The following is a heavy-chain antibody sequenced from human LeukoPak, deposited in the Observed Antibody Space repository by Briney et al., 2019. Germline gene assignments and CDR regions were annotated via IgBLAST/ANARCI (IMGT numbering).Heavy chain of an antibody. CDR1: GYTFTSYG. CDR3: ARVADSYCGGDCYPDY. Sequence: AASVKVSCKASGYTFTSYGISWVRQAPGQGLEWMGWISAYNGNTDYAQKLQGRVTMTTDTSTSTAYMELRSLRSDDTAVYYCARVADSYCGGDCYPDYWGQGTLVTVSS. CDR2: ISAYNGNT. D-gene: IGHD2-21*02. V-gene: IGHV1-18*01. J-gene: IGHJ4*02.